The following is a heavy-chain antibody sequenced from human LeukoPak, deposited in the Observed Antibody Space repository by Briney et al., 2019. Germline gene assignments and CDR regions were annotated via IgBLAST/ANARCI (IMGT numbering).Heavy chain of an antibody. Sequence: GGSLRLSCAATGFTFSSYSMNWVRQAPGKGLERLSYISGSSIIYYADSVKGRFTISRDNAKYSLYLQMSGLRDEDTAVYYCASGNYGQFDYWAREPWSPSPQ. V-gene: IGHV3-48*02. CDR2: ISGSSII. J-gene: IGHJ4*02. CDR3: ASGNYGQFDY. D-gene: IGHD3-10*01. CDR1: GFTFSSYS.